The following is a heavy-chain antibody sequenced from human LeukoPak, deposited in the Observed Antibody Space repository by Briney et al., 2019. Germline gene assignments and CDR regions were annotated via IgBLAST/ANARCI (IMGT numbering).Heavy chain of an antibody. CDR2: IIPIFGTA. Sequence: SVKVSCKASGYTFTSYAMHWVRQAPGQRLEWMGGIIPIFGTANYAQKFQGRVTITADKSTSTAYMELSSLRSEDTAVYYCARGQIVVVSSGMDVWGKGTTVTVSS. J-gene: IGHJ6*04. CDR1: GYTFTSYA. D-gene: IGHD3-22*01. CDR3: ARGQIVVVSSGMDV. V-gene: IGHV1-69*06.